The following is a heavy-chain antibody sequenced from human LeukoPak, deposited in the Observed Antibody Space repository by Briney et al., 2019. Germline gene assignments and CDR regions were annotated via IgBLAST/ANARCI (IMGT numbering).Heavy chain of an antibody. CDR1: GGSFSGYS. CDR3: ARLGYTYGYMGEKYYYYYMDV. D-gene: IGHD5-18*01. J-gene: IGHJ6*03. Sequence: SETLSLTCAVYGGSFSGYSRSWIRQPPGKGLEWIGEINHSGGTNFNPSLKSRVTISIDTSKNQFSLNLRSVIAADTAVYYCARLGYTYGYMGEKYYYYYMDVWGRGTPVTVSS. V-gene: IGHV4-34*01. CDR2: INHSGGT.